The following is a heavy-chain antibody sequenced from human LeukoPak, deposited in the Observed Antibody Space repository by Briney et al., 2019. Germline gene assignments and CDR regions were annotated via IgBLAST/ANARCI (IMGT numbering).Heavy chain of an antibody. D-gene: IGHD3-22*01. CDR3: ASTHYYDSSGRNWFDP. CDR1: GFTVSSNY. V-gene: IGHV3-66*02. J-gene: IGHJ5*02. Sequence: PGGSLRLSCAASGFTVSSNYMSWVRQAPGKGLEWVSVIYSGGSTYYADSVKGRFTISRDNSKNTLYLQMNSLRAEDTAVYYCASTHYYDSSGRNWFDPWGQGTLVTVSS. CDR2: IYSGGST.